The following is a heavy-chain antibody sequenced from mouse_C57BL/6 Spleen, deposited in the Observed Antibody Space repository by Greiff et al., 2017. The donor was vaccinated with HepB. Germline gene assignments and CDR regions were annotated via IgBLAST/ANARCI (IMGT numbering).Heavy chain of an antibody. CDR2: IYPGDGDT. J-gene: IGHJ4*01. CDR1: GYAFSSSW. CDR3: AVNYYGSSYTSYAMDY. Sequence: VQLQQSGPELVKPGASVKISCKASGYAFSSSWMNWVKQRPGKGLEWIGRIYPGDGDTNYNGKFKGKATLTADKSSSTAYMQLSSLTSEDSAVYFCAVNYYGSSYTSYAMDYWGQGTSVTVSS. V-gene: IGHV1-82*01. D-gene: IGHD1-1*01.